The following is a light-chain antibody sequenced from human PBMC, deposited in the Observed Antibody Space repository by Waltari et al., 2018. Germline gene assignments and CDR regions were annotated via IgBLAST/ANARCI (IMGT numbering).Light chain of an antibody. CDR3: QQRSNSPLT. CDR2: DTS. Sequence: EIVLTQSPATLSLSPGERATLSCRASQSVRTYLAWYQQKPGQAPRLLIYDTSNRATGIPARFSGSGSGTDFTLTISSLEPEDFAVYYCQQRSNSPLTFGGGTKVEIK. V-gene: IGKV3-11*01. CDR1: QSVRTY. J-gene: IGKJ4*01.